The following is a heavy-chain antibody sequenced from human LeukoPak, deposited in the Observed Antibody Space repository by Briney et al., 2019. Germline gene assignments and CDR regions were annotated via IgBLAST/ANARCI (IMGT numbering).Heavy chain of an antibody. D-gene: IGHD6-19*01. CDR2: IKTKTDGETT. J-gene: IGHJ4*02. Sequence: GGSLRLSCAASGFTFSNAWMSWVRQAPGKGLEWVGRIKTKTDGETTDYAAPVSGRFTISRDDSKNTLYLQMNSLKTEDTAVYYCTTDLLSSGWHWGQGTLVTVSS. CDR1: GFTFSNAW. CDR3: TTDLLSSGWH. V-gene: IGHV3-15*01.